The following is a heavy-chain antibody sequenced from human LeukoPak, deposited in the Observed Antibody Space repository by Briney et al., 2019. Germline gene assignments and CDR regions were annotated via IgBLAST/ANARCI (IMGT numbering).Heavy chain of an antibody. V-gene: IGHV4-61*02. CDR3: ARAVTGIAVAGTHAFDI. J-gene: IGHJ3*02. D-gene: IGHD6-19*01. CDR1: GGSISSGSYY. Sequence: SETLSLTCTVSGGSISSGSYYWSWIRQPAGKGLEWIGRIYTSGSTNYNPSLKSRVTISVDTSKNQFSLKLSSVTAADTAVYYCARAVTGIAVAGTHAFDIWGQGTMVTVSS. CDR2: IYTSGST.